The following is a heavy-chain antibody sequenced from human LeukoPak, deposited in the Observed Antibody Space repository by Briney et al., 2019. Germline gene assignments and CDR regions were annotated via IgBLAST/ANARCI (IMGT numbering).Heavy chain of an antibody. CDR3: ARSLALLDAFDI. Sequence: GGSLRLSCAASGFTFSNYWMHWVRQDPGKGLVWVSFINPDGSTTNYADSVKGRFTISRDNAKNSLYLQMNSLRAEDTAVYYCARSLALLDAFDIWGQGTMVTVSS. CDR2: INPDGSTT. J-gene: IGHJ3*02. D-gene: IGHD2-15*01. CDR1: GFTFSNYW. V-gene: IGHV3-74*01.